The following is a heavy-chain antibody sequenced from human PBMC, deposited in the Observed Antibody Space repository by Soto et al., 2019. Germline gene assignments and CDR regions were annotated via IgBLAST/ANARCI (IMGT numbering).Heavy chain of an antibody. D-gene: IGHD5-12*01. CDR2: IYYTGDT. J-gene: IGHJ4*02. V-gene: IGHV4-39*02. Sequence: QLQLQESGPGLVEPSETLSLTCTVSGGSISSDNYFWGWFRQPPGRGLEWIGSIYYTGDTYYNPSLKSRVTISVDTSKNQFSLKLSSVTAADTAVYYCARDGYNDVPFDYWGQGTLVTVSS. CDR1: GGSISSDNYF. CDR3: ARDGYNDVPFDY.